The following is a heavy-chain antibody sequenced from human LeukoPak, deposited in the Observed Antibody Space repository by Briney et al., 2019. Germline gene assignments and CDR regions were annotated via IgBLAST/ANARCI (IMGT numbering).Heavy chain of an antibody. CDR3: ARTLPSRGPTNDY. V-gene: IGHV4-34*01. D-gene: IGHD2-8*01. CDR2: INHSGST. Sequence: SETLSLTCAVYGGSFSGYYWSWIRQPPGKGLEWIGEINHSGSTNYNPSLKSRVTVSVDTSKNQFSLKLSSVTAADTAVYYCARTLPSRGPTNDYWGQGTLVTVSS. CDR1: GGSFSGYY. J-gene: IGHJ4*02.